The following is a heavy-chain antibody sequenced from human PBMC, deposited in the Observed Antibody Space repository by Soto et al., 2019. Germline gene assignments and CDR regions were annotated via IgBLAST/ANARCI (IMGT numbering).Heavy chain of an antibody. J-gene: IGHJ6*02. CDR3: ARDVAANTAPPYYYYYYGMDV. CDR1: GFNFRNYA. V-gene: IGHV3-33*01. CDR2: IWSDGSEK. D-gene: IGHD2-2*02. Sequence: GGSLRLSCAASGFNFRNYAMHWVRQAPGKGLEWVAVIWSDGSEKYYGASVKGRVTISRDNSKNTLYLQMNSLRAEDTAVYYCARDVAANTAPPYYYYYYGMDVWGQGTTVTVSS.